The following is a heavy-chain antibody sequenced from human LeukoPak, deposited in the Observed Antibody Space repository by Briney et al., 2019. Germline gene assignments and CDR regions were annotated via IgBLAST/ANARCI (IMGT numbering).Heavy chain of an antibody. V-gene: IGHV3-43*02. Sequence: PGGSLRLSCAASVFTFADYAMHGVRQAPGKGLEWVSFVVASGDKAYYADSVKGRFTISRDNRRNSLFLQMNSLRSEETALYYCAKDKDTSGWDHWGQGTLVTVSS. J-gene: IGHJ4*02. CDR1: VFTFADYA. CDR3: AKDKDTSGWDH. CDR2: VVASGDKA. D-gene: IGHD6-19*01.